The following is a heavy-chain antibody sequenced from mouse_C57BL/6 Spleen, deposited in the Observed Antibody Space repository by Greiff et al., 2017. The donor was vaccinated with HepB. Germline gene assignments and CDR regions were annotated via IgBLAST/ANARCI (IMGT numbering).Heavy chain of an antibody. V-gene: IGHV1-39*01. CDR2: INPNYGTT. D-gene: IGHD1-1*01. J-gene: IGHJ1*03. CDR1: GYSFTDYN. CDR3: ARPGYGSSYGYFDV. Sequence: LQESGPELVKPGASVKISCKASGYSFTDYNMNWVKQSNGKSLEWIGVINPNYGTTSYNQKFKGKATLTVDQSSSTAYMQLNSLTSEDSAVYYCARPGYGSSYGYFDVWGTGTTVTVSS.